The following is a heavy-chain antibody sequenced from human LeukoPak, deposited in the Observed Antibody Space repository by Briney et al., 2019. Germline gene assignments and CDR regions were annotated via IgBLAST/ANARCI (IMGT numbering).Heavy chain of an antibody. CDR3: ARTPLRGATFFTSYPNWFDT. CDR1: GGSISSSSYY. Sequence: SETLSLTCTVSGGSISSSSYYWGWIRQPPGKGLEWIGSIYYSGSTYYNPSLKSRVTISVDTSKNQFSLKLSSVTAADTAVYYCARTPLRGATFFTSYPNWFDTWGQGTLVTVSS. J-gene: IGHJ5*02. CDR2: IYYSGST. D-gene: IGHD3-10*01. V-gene: IGHV4-39*01.